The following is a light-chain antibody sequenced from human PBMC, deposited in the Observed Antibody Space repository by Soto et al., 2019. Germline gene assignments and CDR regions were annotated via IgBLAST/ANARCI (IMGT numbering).Light chain of an antibody. Sequence: EIMMTQSPATLSVFPGERATLSCRASQSVSSNLAWYQQKPGQAPRLLISASSTRATGIPARFSGSGSGTEFTLTISSLQSEDFAVYYCQQYNNWPLTFGGGTKVDIK. V-gene: IGKV3-15*01. CDR2: ASS. J-gene: IGKJ4*01. CDR3: QQYNNWPLT. CDR1: QSVSSN.